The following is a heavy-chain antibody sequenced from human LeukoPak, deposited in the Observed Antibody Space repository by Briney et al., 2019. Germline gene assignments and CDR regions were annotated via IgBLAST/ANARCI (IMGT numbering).Heavy chain of an antibody. CDR3: ARAIAVAGPLGY. D-gene: IGHD6-19*01. Sequence: AASVKVSSKASGYTFTSYGISWVRQAPGQGLEWMGWISAYNGNTNYAQKLQGRVTMTTDTSTSTAYMELRSLRSDDTAVYYCARAIAVAGPLGYWGQGTLVTVSS. CDR1: GYTFTSYG. CDR2: ISAYNGNT. J-gene: IGHJ4*02. V-gene: IGHV1-18*01.